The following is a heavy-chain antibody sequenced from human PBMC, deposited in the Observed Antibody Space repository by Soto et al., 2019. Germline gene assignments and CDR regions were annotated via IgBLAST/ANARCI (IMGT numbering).Heavy chain of an antibody. CDR1: GITFSSYA. V-gene: IGHV3-23*01. J-gene: IGHJ6*02. CDR3: ARSFMDG. CDR2: ISGSGGNA. Sequence: EVRLLEAGGGLVEPGGSLRLSCAASGITFSSYAMSWARQAPGKGLEWVSTISGSGGNAYYADSVKGRFTISRDNSKHTLYLQMNSLRAEDTAVYYCARSFMDGWGQGTKVTVSS.